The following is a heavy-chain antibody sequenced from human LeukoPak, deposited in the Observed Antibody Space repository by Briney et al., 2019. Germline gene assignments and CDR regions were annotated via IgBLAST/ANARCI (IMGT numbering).Heavy chain of an antibody. Sequence: PGRSLRLSCAASGFTFSSYAMHWVRQAPGKGLEWVAVISYDGSNKYYADSVKGRFTISRDNSKNTLYLQMNSLRAEDTAVYYCARGNPPLDYWGRGTLVTVSS. J-gene: IGHJ4*02. CDR3: ARGNPPLDY. CDR2: ISYDGSNK. CDR1: GFTFSSYA. V-gene: IGHV3-30-3*01.